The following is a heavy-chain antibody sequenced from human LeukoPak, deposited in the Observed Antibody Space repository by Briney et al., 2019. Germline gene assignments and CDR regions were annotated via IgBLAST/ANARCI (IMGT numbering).Heavy chain of an antibody. Sequence: PSETLSLTCAVYGGSFSGYYWNWIRQPPGKGLEWIGEINHSGSSDYNTSLKSRVTISVDTSKNQFSLNLTSVTAADTAVYYCAREWAFTTVRSNWFDPWGQGTLVTVSS. D-gene: IGHD4-17*01. CDR1: GGSFSGYY. CDR3: AREWAFTTVRSNWFDP. V-gene: IGHV4-34*01. J-gene: IGHJ5*02. CDR2: INHSGSS.